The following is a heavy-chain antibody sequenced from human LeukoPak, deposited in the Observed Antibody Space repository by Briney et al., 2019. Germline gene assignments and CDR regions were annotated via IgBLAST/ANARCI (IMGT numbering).Heavy chain of an antibody. J-gene: IGHJ5*02. CDR2: MYNSWRT. CDR1: GDSISSGAYC. D-gene: IGHD1-26*01. V-gene: IGHV4-31*03. Sequence: SETLSLTCTVSGDSISSGAYCWSWIRQHPEKGLEWIGFMYNSWRTYYNPSLESRVTISVDTSKNQFSLRLSSVTAADTAVYYCARVASGNYRFDPWGQGTLVTVSS. CDR3: ARVASGNYRFDP.